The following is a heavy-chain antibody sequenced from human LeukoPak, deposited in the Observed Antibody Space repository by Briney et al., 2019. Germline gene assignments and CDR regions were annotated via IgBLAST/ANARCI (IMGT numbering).Heavy chain of an antibody. CDR3: ARVREGRLSYDAFDI. J-gene: IGHJ3*02. Sequence: PSETLSLTCTVSGGSISSSSYYWGWIRQPPGKGLEWIGSIYYSGSTYYNPSLKSRVTISVDTSKNQFSLKLSSVTAADTAVYYCARVREGRLSYDAFDIWGQGTMVTVSS. CDR1: GGSISSSSYY. CDR2: IYYSGST. V-gene: IGHV4-39*01. D-gene: IGHD3-16*02.